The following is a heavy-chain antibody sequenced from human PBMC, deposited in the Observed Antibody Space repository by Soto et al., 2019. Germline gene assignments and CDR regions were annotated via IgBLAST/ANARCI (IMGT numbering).Heavy chain of an antibody. Sequence: LRLSCAVSGXTFSSYAMHWVRQAPGKGLEWVASISFDGSNKYYADSVKGRFTISRDISKNTLYLQMNSLRVEDTAVYYCASYGGGGWLPGDYWGQGTLVTVSS. CDR3: ASYGGGGWLPGDY. J-gene: IGHJ4*02. V-gene: IGHV3-30-3*01. D-gene: IGHD6-19*01. CDR1: GXTFSSYA. CDR2: ISFDGSNK.